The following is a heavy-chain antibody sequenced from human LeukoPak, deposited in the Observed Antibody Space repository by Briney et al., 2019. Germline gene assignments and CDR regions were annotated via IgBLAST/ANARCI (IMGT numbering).Heavy chain of an antibody. Sequence: ASVKVSCKASGYTFSGYYMHWVRQAPGQGLEWMGRINPNSGGTNYAQKFQGRVTMTRDTSISTAYMELSRLRSDDTAVYYCARSDLMGPYSIGGVVTAITRHYYYYMDVWGKGTTVTVSS. J-gene: IGHJ6*03. D-gene: IGHD2-21*02. V-gene: IGHV1-2*06. CDR1: GYTFSGYY. CDR3: ARSDLMGPYSIGGVVTAITRHYYYYMDV. CDR2: INPNSGGT.